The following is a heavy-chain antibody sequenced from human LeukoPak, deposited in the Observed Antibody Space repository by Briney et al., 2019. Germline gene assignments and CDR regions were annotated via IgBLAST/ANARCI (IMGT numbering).Heavy chain of an antibody. CDR1: GFTFNSYA. J-gene: IGHJ4*02. CDR3: AKDAAGPEY. CDR2: ISASGGDT. Sequence: GGSLRLSCAASGFTFNSYAMSWVRQAPGKGLEWVSGISASGGDTWYPDSVKGRFTISRDNSKNTLFLQMNSLRVEDTAIYYCAKDAAGPEYWGQGTRVTVSS. D-gene: IGHD6-13*01. V-gene: IGHV3-23*01.